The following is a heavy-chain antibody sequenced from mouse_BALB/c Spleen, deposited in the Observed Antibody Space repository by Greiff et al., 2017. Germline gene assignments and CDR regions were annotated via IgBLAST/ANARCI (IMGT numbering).Heavy chain of an antibody. CDR1: GFSLTSYG. J-gene: IGHJ4*01. Sequence: VQLQQSGPGLVAPSQSLSITCTVSGFSLTSYGVHWVRQPPGKGLEWLGVIWAGGSTNYNSALMSRLSISKDNSKSQVFLKMNSLQTDDTAMYYCAREYYGVYYYAMDYWGQGTSVTVSS. V-gene: IGHV2-9*02. CDR3: AREYYGVYYYAMDY. D-gene: IGHD1-1*01. CDR2: IWAGGST.